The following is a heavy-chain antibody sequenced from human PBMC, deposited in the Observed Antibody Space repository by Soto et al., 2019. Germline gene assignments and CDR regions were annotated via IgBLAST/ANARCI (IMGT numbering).Heavy chain of an antibody. CDR1: GFTFSSYG. J-gene: IGHJ4*02. V-gene: IGHV3-30*18. Sequence: SLRLSCPASGFTFSSYGMHWVRQAPGKGLEWVAVISYDGSNKYYADSMKGRFTISRDNSKNTLYLQMNSLRVEDTAVYYCAKDWKYQLLYDHWVQGTLVTDSS. CDR2: ISYDGSNK. D-gene: IGHD2-2*01. CDR3: AKDWKYQLLYDH.